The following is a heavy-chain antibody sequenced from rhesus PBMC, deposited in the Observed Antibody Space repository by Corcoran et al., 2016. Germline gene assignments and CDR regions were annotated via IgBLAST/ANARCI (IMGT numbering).Heavy chain of an antibody. D-gene: IGHD3-3*01. V-gene: IGHV3S5*01. CDR1: GFTFSSCG. CDR3: AKDRPFWSGYNYYGLDS. CDR2: YMINSVVTN. Sequence: EVQLVESGGGLVQPGGSLRLSCAASGFTFSSCGMSWVRQAPGKGLEWVLYMINSVVTNTHAYSVTCRCTISRNYSKNTLSLQMNSLRAEDTAVYYCAKDRPFWSGYNYYGLDSWGQGVVVIVSS. J-gene: IGHJ6*01.